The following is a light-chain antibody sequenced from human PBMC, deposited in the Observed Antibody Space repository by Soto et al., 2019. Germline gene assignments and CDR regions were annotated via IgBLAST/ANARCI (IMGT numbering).Light chain of an antibody. CDR3: QQYGSSQIT. Sequence: EIVLTQCPGTLSFSPGERATLSFRSSQSVSSSYLAWYQQKPGQAPRLLIYGASSRATGIPDRFSGSGSGTDFTLTISRLEPEDFAVYYCQQYGSSQITFGQGTRLEI. CDR2: GAS. J-gene: IGKJ5*01. CDR1: QSVSSSY. V-gene: IGKV3-20*01.